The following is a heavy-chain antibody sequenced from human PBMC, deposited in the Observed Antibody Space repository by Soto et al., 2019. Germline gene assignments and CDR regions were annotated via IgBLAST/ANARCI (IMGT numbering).Heavy chain of an antibody. CDR2: ISSSGSTI. D-gene: IGHD3-9*01. CDR3: ARGRVLLYFDWSPSGDY. J-gene: IGHJ4*02. V-gene: IGHV3-48*03. CDR1: GCTFSSYE. Sequence: PGGSLRLSCAASGCTFSSYEMNWVRQAPGKXLEWVSYISSSGSTIYYADSVKGRFTISRDNAKNSLYLQMNSLRAEDTAVYYCARGRVLLYFDWSPSGDYWGQGTLVTVSS.